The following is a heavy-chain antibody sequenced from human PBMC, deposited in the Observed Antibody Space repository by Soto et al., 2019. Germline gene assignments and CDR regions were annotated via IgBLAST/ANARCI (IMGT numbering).Heavy chain of an antibody. CDR3: ARDDYSRDSYGMDV. Sequence: QVQLVQSGAEVKKPGASVKVSCKASGYTFTSYDINWVRQATGQGLEWMGWMNPNSGNTGYAQKCQGRVTMTRNTSRSAAYMEQSSLRYEDTAVYYCARDDYSRDSYGMDVWGQGTTVTVSS. V-gene: IGHV1-8*01. CDR2: MNPNSGNT. D-gene: IGHD4-4*01. J-gene: IGHJ6*02. CDR1: GYTFTSYD.